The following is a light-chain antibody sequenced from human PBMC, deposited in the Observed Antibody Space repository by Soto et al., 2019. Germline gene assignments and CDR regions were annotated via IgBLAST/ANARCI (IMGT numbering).Light chain of an antibody. Sequence: EIVLTRSPGTLSLSPGERATVSCRASQSVSSSYLAWYQQKPGQAPRLLIYGASSRATGIPNRFSGSGSGTGFTHSSSTLDPEDFAVYCCQQYGSSAITFGQGTRLEIK. CDR2: GAS. CDR1: QSVSSSY. J-gene: IGKJ5*01. V-gene: IGKV3-20*01. CDR3: QQYGSSAIT.